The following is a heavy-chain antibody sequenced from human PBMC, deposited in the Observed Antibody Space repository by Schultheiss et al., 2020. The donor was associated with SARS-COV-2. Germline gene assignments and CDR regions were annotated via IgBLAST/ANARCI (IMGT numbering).Heavy chain of an antibody. Sequence: SETLSLTCTVSSGSINSGRYYWSWIRQPPGKGLEWIGYIYYSGSTYYNPSLKSRVTISVDTSKNQFSLKLSSVTAADTAVYYCARVYYDILTGYYHYGMDVWGQGTTVTVSS. CDR2: IYYSGST. CDR3: ARVYYDILTGYYHYGMDV. CDR1: SGSINSGRYY. J-gene: IGHJ6*02. D-gene: IGHD3-9*01. V-gene: IGHV4-30-4*01.